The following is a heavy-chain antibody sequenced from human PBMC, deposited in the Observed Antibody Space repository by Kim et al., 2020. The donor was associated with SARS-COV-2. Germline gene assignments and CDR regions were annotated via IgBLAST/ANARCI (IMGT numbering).Heavy chain of an antibody. CDR1: GFTFSSYA. J-gene: IGHJ6*02. CDR3: AKDTASAMVYDYGDYDINYYYYGMDV. CDR2: ISGSGGST. D-gene: IGHD4-17*01. V-gene: IGHV3-23*01. Sequence: GGSLRLSCAASGFTFSSYAMSWVRQAPGKGLEWVSAISGSGGSTYYADSVKGRFTISRDNSKNTLYLQMNSLRAEDTAVYYCAKDTASAMVYDYGDYDINYYYYGMDVWGQGTTVTVSS.